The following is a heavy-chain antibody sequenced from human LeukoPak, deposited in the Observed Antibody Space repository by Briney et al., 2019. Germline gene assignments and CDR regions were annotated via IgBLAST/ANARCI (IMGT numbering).Heavy chain of an antibody. CDR1: GFTFSSYE. CDR3: ARDSYYGYSYGYYYYYYMDV. D-gene: IGHD5-18*01. Sequence: GGSLRLSCAASGFTFSSYEMNWVRQAPGKGLEWVSYISSSGSTIYYADSVKGRFTISRDNAKNSLYLQMNSLRAEDTAVYYCARDSYYGYSYGYYYYYYMDVWGKGTTVTVSS. J-gene: IGHJ6*03. CDR2: ISSSGSTI. V-gene: IGHV3-48*03.